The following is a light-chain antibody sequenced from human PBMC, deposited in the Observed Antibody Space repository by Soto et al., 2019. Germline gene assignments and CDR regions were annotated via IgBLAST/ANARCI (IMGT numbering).Light chain of an antibody. Sequence: QCRARLSVSAGAGSFQSKRACESVGRNFAWYQQKPAQAPRLLIYGVSTRATGTPARFSGSGSGTEFTLASSRGHSADSAFQSSQQSDQWLEACGGGTKVDIK. V-gene: IGKV3-15*01. CDR1: ESVGRN. CDR2: GVS. J-gene: IGKJ4*02. CDR3: QQSDQWLEA.